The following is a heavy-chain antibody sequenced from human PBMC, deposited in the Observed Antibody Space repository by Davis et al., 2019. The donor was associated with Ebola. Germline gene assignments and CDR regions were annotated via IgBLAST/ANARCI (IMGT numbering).Heavy chain of an antibody. CDR1: GYTFTSYA. Sequence: ASVKVSCKASGYTFTSYAMHWVRQAPEQRLEWMGWINAGNGNTKYSQKFQGRVTITRDTSASTAYMELSSLRSDDTAVYYCARDRWRDSSDWAYWGQGTLVTVSS. CDR2: INAGNGNT. V-gene: IGHV1-3*01. CDR3: ARDRWRDSSDWAY. J-gene: IGHJ4*02. D-gene: IGHD6-19*01.